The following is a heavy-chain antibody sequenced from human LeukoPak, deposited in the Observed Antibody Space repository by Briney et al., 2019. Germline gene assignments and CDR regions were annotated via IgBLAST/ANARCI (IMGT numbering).Heavy chain of an antibody. V-gene: IGHV4-30-2*01. D-gene: IGHD2/OR15-2a*01. CDR2: IYHRGTT. J-gene: IGHJ4*02. CDR1: GGSISNDDYT. CDR3: ARDSLSTFDY. Sequence: SETLSLTCAVSGGSISNDDYTWSWIRQPPGKGLEWIGYIYHRGTTYYNPSLKSRVTISLARSQTQFSLKLSSVTAADTAVYYCARDSLSTFDYWGQGVLVTVAS.